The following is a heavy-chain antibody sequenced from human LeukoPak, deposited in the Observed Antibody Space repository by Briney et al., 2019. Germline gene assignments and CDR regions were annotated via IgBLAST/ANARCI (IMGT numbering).Heavy chain of an antibody. Sequence: SETLSLTCTVSGGSISSYYWSWIRQPPGKGLEWIGYIYYSGSTNYNPSLKSRVTISVDTSKNQFSLKLSSVTAADTAVYYCAGGYSSPDYYYYMDVWGKGTTVTVSS. CDR2: IYYSGST. V-gene: IGHV4-59*01. CDR1: GGSISSYY. D-gene: IGHD4-11*01. CDR3: AGGYSSPDYYYYMDV. J-gene: IGHJ6*03.